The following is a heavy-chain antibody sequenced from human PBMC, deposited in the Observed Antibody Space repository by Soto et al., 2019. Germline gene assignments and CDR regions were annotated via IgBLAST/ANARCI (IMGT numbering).Heavy chain of an antibody. J-gene: IGHJ4*02. Sequence: SETLSLTCSVSGGSISSADYFWTWIRQSPGKGLEWMGYIFHSGTTYYNPSLKGQLLISIENSNTLFSLRLTSVTAAHSAVYFCAREPYLPKSRNDFWGQGTLVTVSS. V-gene: IGHV4-30-4*01. CDR3: AREPYLPKSRNDF. CDR1: GGSISSADYF. CDR2: IFHSGTT.